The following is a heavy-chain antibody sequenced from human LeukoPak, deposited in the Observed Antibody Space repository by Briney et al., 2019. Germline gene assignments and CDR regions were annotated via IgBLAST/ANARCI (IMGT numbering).Heavy chain of an antibody. Sequence: GGSLRLSCAASGFTFSSYSMNWVRQAPGKGLEWVSSISSSSSYIYYADSVKGRFTTSRDNAKNSLYLQMNSLRAEDTAVYYCARARDGYSYFDYWGQGTLVTVSS. CDR1: GFTFSSYS. V-gene: IGHV3-21*01. CDR2: ISSSSSYI. CDR3: ARARDGYSYFDY. D-gene: IGHD5-24*01. J-gene: IGHJ4*02.